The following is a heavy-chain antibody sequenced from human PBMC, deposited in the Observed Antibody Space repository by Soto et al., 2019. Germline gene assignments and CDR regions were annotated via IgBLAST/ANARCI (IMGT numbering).Heavy chain of an antibody. D-gene: IGHD5-18*01. V-gene: IGHV2-26*01. CDR3: ARILTEWYTAMAEYYFDY. CDR2: IFSNDEK. Sequence: SVPTLVNPTETLTLTCTVSGFSLSNARMGVSWIRQPAGKALEWLAHIFSNDEKSYSTSLKSRLTISKDTSKSQVVLTMTNMDPVDTATYYCARILTEWYTAMAEYYFDYWGQGTLVTVSS. CDR1: GFSLSNARMG. J-gene: IGHJ4*02.